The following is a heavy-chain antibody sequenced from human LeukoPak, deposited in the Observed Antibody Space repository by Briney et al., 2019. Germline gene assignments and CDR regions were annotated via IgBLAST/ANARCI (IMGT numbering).Heavy chain of an antibody. D-gene: IGHD2-15*01. CDR3: ARTSRYCSGGSCYSPLGY. CDR2: ISSSSSYI. J-gene: IGHJ4*02. Sequence: GGSLRLSCAASGFTFSSYSMNWVRQAPGKGLEWVSSISSSSSYIYYADSVKGRFTISRDNAKNSLYLQMNSLRAEDTAVYYCARTSRYCSGGSCYSPLGYWGQGTLVTVSS. V-gene: IGHV3-21*01. CDR1: GFTFSSYS.